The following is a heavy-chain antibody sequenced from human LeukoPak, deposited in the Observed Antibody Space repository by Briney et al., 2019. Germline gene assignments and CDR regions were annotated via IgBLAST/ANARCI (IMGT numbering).Heavy chain of an antibody. Sequence: ASVKVSCKASGGTFSSYAISWVRQAPGQGLEWMGGIIPIFGTANYAQKFQGRVTITADESTSTAYMELSSLRSEDTAVYCCAREVVGLGYSGYGLLDYWGQGTLVTVSS. D-gene: IGHD5-12*01. CDR1: GGTFSSYA. CDR3: AREVVGLGYSGYGLLDY. J-gene: IGHJ4*02. V-gene: IGHV1-69*13. CDR2: IIPIFGTA.